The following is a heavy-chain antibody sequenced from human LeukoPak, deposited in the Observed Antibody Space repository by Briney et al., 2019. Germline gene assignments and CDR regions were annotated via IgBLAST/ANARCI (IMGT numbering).Heavy chain of an antibody. CDR1: GGSISGYY. CDR3: VKVGTGTIDY. D-gene: IGHD1-1*01. Sequence: SETLSLTCAVCGGSISGYYWGWLRQPPGKGLEWIGYIYYSGTTNYNPSLKSRVTISVDTFKNQFSLNLRSVTAADTAVYFCVKVGTGTIDYWGQGTLVTVSS. V-gene: IGHV4-59*01. CDR2: IYYSGTT. J-gene: IGHJ4*02.